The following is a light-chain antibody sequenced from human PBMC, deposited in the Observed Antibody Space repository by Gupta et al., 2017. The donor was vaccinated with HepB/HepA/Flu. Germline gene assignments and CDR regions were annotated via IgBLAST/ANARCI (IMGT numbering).Light chain of an antibody. CDR1: QSISSY. CDR2: AAS. V-gene: IGKV1-39*01. Sequence: DNQMTTSSSSLSASVGDRVTITCRASQSISSYLNWYQQKPGKAPKLLIYAASSVQSGVPSRCSGSGAGKDCTLTSSRLQPEDFATYYCQQSYSTTFTFGGGTKVEIK. J-gene: IGKJ4*01. CDR3: QQSYSTTFT.